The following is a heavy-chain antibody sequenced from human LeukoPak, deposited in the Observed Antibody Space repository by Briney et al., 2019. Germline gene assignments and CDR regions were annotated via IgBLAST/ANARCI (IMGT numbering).Heavy chain of an antibody. CDR2: IYHSGST. CDR1: GSSVSSGYY. D-gene: IGHD5-24*01. J-gene: IGHJ6*03. V-gene: IGHV4-38-2*02. CDR3: ARARDGYNLDYYYYYMDV. Sequence: KSSETLSLTCTVSGSSVSSGYYWGWIRQPPGKGLEWIGSIYHSGSTNYNPSLKSRVTIPVDTSKNQFSLKLSSVTAADTAVYYCARARDGYNLDYYYYYMDVWGKGTTVTISS.